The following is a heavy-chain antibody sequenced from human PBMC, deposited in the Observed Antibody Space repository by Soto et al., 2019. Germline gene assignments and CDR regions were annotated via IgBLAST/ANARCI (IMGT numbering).Heavy chain of an antibody. CDR3: TTGITMVQGYYYYYGMDV. CDR1: GFTFSNAW. CDR2: IKSKTDGGTT. D-gene: IGHD3-10*01. V-gene: IGHV3-15*07. Sequence: GGSLRLSCTASGFTFSNAWMNWVRQAPGKGLEWVGRIKSKTDGGTTDYAAPVKGRFTISRDDSKNTLYLQMNSLKTEDTAVYYCTTGITMVQGYYYYYGMDVWGQGTTVTVS. J-gene: IGHJ6*02.